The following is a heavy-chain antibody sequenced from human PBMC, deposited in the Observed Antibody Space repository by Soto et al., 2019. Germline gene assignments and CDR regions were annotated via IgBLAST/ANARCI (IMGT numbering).Heavy chain of an antibody. Sequence: TQWLTCTVSAGSNSRVGYYWSWIRQHPGKGLEWIGYIYYSGSTYYNPSLKSRVTISVDTSKNQFSLKLSSVTAADTAVYYCARAAYVTIFGVATRGNFFYCMDV. D-gene: IGHD3-3*01. CDR2: IYYSGST. J-gene: IGHJ6*01. V-gene: IGHV4-31*03. CDR1: AGSNSRVGYY. CDR3: ARAAYVTIFGVATRGNFFYCMDV.